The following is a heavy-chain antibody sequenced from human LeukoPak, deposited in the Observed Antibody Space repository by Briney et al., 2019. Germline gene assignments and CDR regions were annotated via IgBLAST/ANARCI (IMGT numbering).Heavy chain of an antibody. CDR3: ASSRWRYGSVDY. J-gene: IGHJ4*02. CDR1: GGSISSYF. D-gene: IGHD3-10*01. V-gene: IGHV4-4*07. Sequence: TASETLSLTCTVSGGSISSYFWTWIRQPAGKGLEWIGHIYTSGSTNFNPSLKSRVTMSVDTSKNQFSLKLSSVTAADTAVYYCASSRWRYGSVDYWGQGTLVTVSS. CDR2: IYTSGST.